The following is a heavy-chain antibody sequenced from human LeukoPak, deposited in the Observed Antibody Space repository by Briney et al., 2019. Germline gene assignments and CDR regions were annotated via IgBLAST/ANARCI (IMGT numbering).Heavy chain of an antibody. V-gene: IGHV1-69*05. J-gene: IGHJ4*02. CDR1: GGTLSSYA. CDR3: ARGNDFWSGYCY. Sequence: GSSVKVSCKASGGTLSSYAISWVRQAPGQGLEWMGGIIPIFGTANYAQKFQGRVTITTDESTSTAYMELSSLRSEDTAVYYCARGNDFWSGYCYWGQGTLVTVSS. D-gene: IGHD3-3*01. CDR2: IIPIFGTA.